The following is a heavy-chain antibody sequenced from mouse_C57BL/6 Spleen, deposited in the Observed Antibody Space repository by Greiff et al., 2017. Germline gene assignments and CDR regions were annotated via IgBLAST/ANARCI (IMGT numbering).Heavy chain of an antibody. D-gene: IGHD2-4*01. Sequence: EVQLQQSGPELVKPGASVKISCKASGYSFTDYNMNWVKQSNGKSLEWIGVINPNYGTTSYNQKFKGKATLTVAQSSSTAYMQLNSLTSEESAVYYCARGDYDPNYYAMDYWGQGTSVTASS. J-gene: IGHJ4*01. CDR2: INPNYGTT. CDR3: ARGDYDPNYYAMDY. CDR1: GYSFTDYN. V-gene: IGHV1-39*01.